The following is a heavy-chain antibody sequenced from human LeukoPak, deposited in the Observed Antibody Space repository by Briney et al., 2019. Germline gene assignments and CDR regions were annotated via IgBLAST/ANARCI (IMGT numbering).Heavy chain of an antibody. Sequence: PSETLSLTCTVSGGSISSFYWSWIRQPAGKGLEWIGRIYTSGSTNYNPSLRSRVTISVDTSKNQLSLKLSSVTAADTAVYFCVRDLVATIDHYYYGMDVWGQGTTVTVSS. D-gene: IGHD5-12*01. CDR2: IYTSGST. CDR1: GGSISSFY. CDR3: VRDLVATIDHYYYGMDV. J-gene: IGHJ6*02. V-gene: IGHV4-4*07.